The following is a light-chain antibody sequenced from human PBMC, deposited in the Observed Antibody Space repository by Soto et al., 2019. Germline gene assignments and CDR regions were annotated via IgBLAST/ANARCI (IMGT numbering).Light chain of an antibody. CDR3: KHYNNWPLT. J-gene: IGKJ4*01. CDR2: GAS. V-gene: IGKV3-15*01. CDR1: HSVSSR. Sequence: EIVMTQSPATLSVSPGERATLSCRASHSVSSRLAWYQQKPGQAPRLLIYGASTRATGLPARFSGSGSGTEFTLTISSLQSEDFDVYYCKHYNNWPLTFGGGTKVEIK.